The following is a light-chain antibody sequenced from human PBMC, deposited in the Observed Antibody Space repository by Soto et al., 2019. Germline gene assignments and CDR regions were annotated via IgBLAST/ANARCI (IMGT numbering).Light chain of an antibody. CDR3: QQYKNRPTWT. CDR1: QSVSSIY. V-gene: IGKV3-20*01. CDR2: GAS. Sequence: EIVLTQCQGTRSLSPGASATLSCRASQSVSSIYLGWYQKKPGQAHRLLIYGASTRATGIPDRFCGSGSGTDFTLTITSLQSEDLALYDGQQYKNRPTWTFGPGTKVDIK. J-gene: IGKJ1*01.